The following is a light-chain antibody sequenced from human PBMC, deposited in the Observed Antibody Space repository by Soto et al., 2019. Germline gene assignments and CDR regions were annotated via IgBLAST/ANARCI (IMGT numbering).Light chain of an antibody. CDR1: QSVRSN. CDR2: GAS. Sequence: DIMVTQTTATLSVSPREKATLACGASQSVRSNLAWYQQKPGQAPRLLIYGASTRATGIPARFSGSGSGTDFTLTISSLEPEDFAVYYYQQRSNWPQTFAQGTKVEIK. V-gene: IGKV3-11*01. J-gene: IGKJ1*01. CDR3: QQRSNWPQT.